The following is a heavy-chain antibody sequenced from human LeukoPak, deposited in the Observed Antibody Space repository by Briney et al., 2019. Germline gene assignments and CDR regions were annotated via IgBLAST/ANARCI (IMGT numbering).Heavy chain of an antibody. Sequence: EASVMVSYKASGYTFTSYGISWVRQAPGQGLEWMGWISAYNGNTNYAQKLQGRVTMTTDTSTSTAYMELRSLRSDDTAVYYCARPLLTGYPDYWGQGTLVTVSS. CDR2: ISAYNGNT. CDR1: GYTFTSYG. J-gene: IGHJ4*02. D-gene: IGHD3-9*01. V-gene: IGHV1-18*01. CDR3: ARPLLTGYPDY.